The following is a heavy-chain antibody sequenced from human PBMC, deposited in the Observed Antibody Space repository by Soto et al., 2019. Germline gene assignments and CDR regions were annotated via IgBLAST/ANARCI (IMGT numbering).Heavy chain of an antibody. CDR3: AKFFVETGESSSWPWSFHY. J-gene: IGHJ4*02. Sequence: EVQLLESGGGLVQPGGSLRLSCAASGFTFSNYAMSWVRQAPGKGLEWVSAISGGGGTTYYAGSVKGRFTISRDNSKNTLFLQMNSLRAEDTAVYYCAKFFVETGESSSWPWSFHYWGQGTLVTVSS. D-gene: IGHD6-13*01. V-gene: IGHV3-23*01. CDR2: ISGGGGTT. CDR1: GFTFSNYA.